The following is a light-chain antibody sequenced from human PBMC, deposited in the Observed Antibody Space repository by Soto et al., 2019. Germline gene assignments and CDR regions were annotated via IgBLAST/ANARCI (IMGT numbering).Light chain of an antibody. CDR3: SSYAGSNNFPYV. CDR1: SSDVGGYNY. J-gene: IGLJ1*01. Sequence: ALTQPPSASGSPGQSVTISCTGTSSDVGGYNYVSWYQQHPGKAPKLMIYEVSKRPSGVPDRFSGSKSGNTASLTVSGLQAEDEADYYCSSYAGSNNFPYVFGTGTKVTVL. V-gene: IGLV2-8*01. CDR2: EVS.